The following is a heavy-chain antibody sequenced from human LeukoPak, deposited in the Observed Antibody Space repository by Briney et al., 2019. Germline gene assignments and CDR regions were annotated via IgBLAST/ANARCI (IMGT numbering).Heavy chain of an antibody. D-gene: IGHD3-10*01. CDR2: INTNTGNP. J-gene: IGHJ6*02. CDR1: GYTFTSYA. Sequence: GASVKVSCKASGYTFTSYAMNWVRQAPGQGLEWMGWINTNTGNPTYAQGFTGRFVFSLDTSVSTAYLQISSLKAEDTAVYYCARDRSPPGYYGSGNPGMDVWGQGTTVTVSS. CDR3: ARDRSPPGYYGSGNPGMDV. V-gene: IGHV7-4-1*02.